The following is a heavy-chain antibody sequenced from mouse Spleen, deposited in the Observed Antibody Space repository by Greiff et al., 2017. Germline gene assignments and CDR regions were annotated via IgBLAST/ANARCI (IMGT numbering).Heavy chain of an antibody. CDR3: ARAPPGAMDY. Sequence: QVQLKESGAELVMPGASVKLSCKASGYTFTSYWMHWVKQRPGQGLEWIGEIDPSDSYTNYNQKFKGKATLTVDKSSSTAYMQLSSLTSEDSAVYYCARAPPGAMDYWGQGTSVTVSS. CDR1: GYTFTSYW. CDR2: IDPSDSYT. J-gene: IGHJ4*01. V-gene: IGHV1-69*01.